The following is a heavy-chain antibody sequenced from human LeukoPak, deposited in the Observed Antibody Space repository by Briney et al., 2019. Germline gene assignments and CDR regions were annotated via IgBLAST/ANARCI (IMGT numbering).Heavy chain of an antibody. CDR3: ARGGGYGSGS. CDR2: INHSGST. Sequence: SETLSLTCAVCGGSFSGYYWSWIRQPPGKGLEWIGEINHSGSTNYNPSLKSRVTISVDTSKNQFSLKLSSVTAADTAVYYCARGGGYGSGSWGQGTLVTVSS. D-gene: IGHD3-10*01. CDR1: GGSFSGYY. J-gene: IGHJ4*02. V-gene: IGHV4-34*01.